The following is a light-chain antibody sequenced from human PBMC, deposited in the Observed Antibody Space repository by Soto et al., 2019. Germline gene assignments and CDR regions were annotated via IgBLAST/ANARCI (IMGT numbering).Light chain of an antibody. CDR3: QQYNDYWT. CDR1: QGISSW. CDR2: DAS. J-gene: IGKJ1*01. Sequence: DIQMTQSPSSVSSSVGDIFTITCRASQGISSWLAWYQQKPGKAPKLLIYDASSLQSGVPSRFSGSGSGTEFTLTISSLQPDDFATYYCQQYNDYWTFGQGTKVDIK. V-gene: IGKV1D-16*01.